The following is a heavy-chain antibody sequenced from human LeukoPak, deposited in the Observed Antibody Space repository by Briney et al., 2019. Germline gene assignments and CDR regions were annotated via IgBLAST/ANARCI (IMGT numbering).Heavy chain of an antibody. CDR3: ARGGDTAMVWDYYYYYGMDV. J-gene: IGHJ6*02. CDR1: GYTFTSYD. D-gene: IGHD5-18*01. Sequence: ASVKVTCKASGYTFTSYDINWVRQATGQGLEWMGWMNPNSGNTRYAQKFQGRVTMTRNTSISTAYMELSSLRSEDTDVYYCARGGDTAMVWDYYYYYGMDVWGQGTTVTVSS. CDR2: MNPNSGNT. V-gene: IGHV1-8*01.